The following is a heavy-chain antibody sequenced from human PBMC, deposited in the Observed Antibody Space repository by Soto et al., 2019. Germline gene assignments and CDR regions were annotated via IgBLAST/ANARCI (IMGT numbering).Heavy chain of an antibody. CDR1: GFNLTNYE. CDR3: SAEALCGVDCYFFEF. D-gene: IGHD2-21*02. V-gene: IGHV3-48*03. J-gene: IGHJ4*02. Sequence: EVKLLETGGGSVQPGGSLRLSCGVSGFNLTNYEMNWVRQVPGKGLEWISKIRGSSNNIYYADSVKGRFTISRDNANNLLSLQMNSLRAEYTAYSYCSAEALCGVDCYFFEFLGQGTLVTVSS. CDR2: IRGSSNNI.